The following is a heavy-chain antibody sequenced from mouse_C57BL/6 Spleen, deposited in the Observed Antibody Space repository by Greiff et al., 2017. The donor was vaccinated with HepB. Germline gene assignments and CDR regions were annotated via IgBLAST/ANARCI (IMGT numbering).Heavy chain of an antibody. J-gene: IGHJ3*01. Sequence: VQLQQSGPELVKPGASVKISCKASGYSFTGYYMNWVKQSPEKSLEWIGEINPSTGGTTYNQKFKAKATLTVDKSSSTAYMQLKSLTSEDSAVYYCAIIYYGNYGFAYWGQGTLVTVSA. V-gene: IGHV1-42*01. CDR2: INPSTGGT. D-gene: IGHD2-1*01. CDR1: GYSFTGYY. CDR3: AIIYYGNYGFAY.